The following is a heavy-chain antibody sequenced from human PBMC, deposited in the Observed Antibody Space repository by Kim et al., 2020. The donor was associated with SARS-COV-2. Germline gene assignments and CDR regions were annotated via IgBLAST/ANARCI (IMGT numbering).Heavy chain of an antibody. CDR3: ARVRLVRGAQAHYYYYGMDV. V-gene: IGHV4-59*13. J-gene: IGHJ6*02. D-gene: IGHD3-10*01. CDR1: GGSISSYY. Sequence: SETLSLTCTVSGGSISSYYWSWIRQPPGKGLEWIGYIYYSGSTNYNPSLKSRVTISVDTSKNQFSLKLSSVTAADTAVYYCARVRLVRGAQAHYYYYGMDVWGQGTTVTVSS. CDR2: IYYSGST.